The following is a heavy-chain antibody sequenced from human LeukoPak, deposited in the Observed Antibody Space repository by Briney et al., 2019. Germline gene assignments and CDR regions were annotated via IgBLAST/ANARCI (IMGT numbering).Heavy chain of an antibody. Sequence: GGSLRLSCAASGFTFSSYGMHWVRQAPGKGLEWVSYISSSGFYIYYADSVKGRFTISRDNTKNSLYLQMNSLRAEDSAVYYCARDPDSGSYGADYYYYMVVWGKGNTVTISS. CDR2: ISSSGFYI. CDR1: GFTFSSYG. J-gene: IGHJ6*03. CDR3: ARDPDSGSYGADYYYYMVV. V-gene: IGHV3-21*01. D-gene: IGHD1-26*01.